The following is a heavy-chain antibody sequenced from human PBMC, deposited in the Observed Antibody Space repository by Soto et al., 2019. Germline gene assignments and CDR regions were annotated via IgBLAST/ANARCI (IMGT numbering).Heavy chain of an antibody. Sequence: QVQLVQSGSEVKKPGSSVKVSCKASGGTFSSYAIIWVRQVPGQGLEWMGGIMPIFGTPDYAQKFQGRVTITADESTSIAYRELSSLRSEDTGVYYCARDKDRPQLGGNYYYIMDVWGQGTTVTVSS. D-gene: IGHD3-10*01. CDR3: ARDKDRPQLGGNYYYIMDV. J-gene: IGHJ6*02. V-gene: IGHV1-69*12. CDR1: GGTFSSYA. CDR2: IMPIFGTP.